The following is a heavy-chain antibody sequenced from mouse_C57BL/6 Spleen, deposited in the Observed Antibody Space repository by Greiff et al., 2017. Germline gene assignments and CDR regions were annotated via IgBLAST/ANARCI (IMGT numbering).Heavy chain of an antibody. CDR2: ILPGSGST. J-gene: IGHJ4*01. CDR1: GYTFTGYW. Sequence: VKLVESGAELMQPGASVKLSCKATGYTFTGYWVEWVKQRPGHGLEWIGEILPGSGSTNYNAKFKGKATFTADTYSNTAYMQLSSLTTEDSAIYYCARGEDYDGYYDYAMDYRGQGTSVTVSS. CDR3: ARGEDYDGYYDYAMDY. D-gene: IGHD2-3*01. V-gene: IGHV1-9*01.